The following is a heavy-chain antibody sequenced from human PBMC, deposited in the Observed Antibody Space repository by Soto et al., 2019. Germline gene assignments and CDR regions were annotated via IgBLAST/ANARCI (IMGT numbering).Heavy chain of an antibody. J-gene: IGHJ3*02. Sequence: ASVKVSCKASGGTFSSYAISWVRQAPGQGLEWMGGIIPILGIANYAQKFQGRVTITADKSTSTAYMELSSLRSEDTAVYYCAREIRRGAARRGGFYIWGQGTMVTVSS. CDR1: GGTFSSYA. V-gene: IGHV1-69*10. CDR3: AREIRRGAARRGGFYI. CDR2: IIPILGIA. D-gene: IGHD6-6*01.